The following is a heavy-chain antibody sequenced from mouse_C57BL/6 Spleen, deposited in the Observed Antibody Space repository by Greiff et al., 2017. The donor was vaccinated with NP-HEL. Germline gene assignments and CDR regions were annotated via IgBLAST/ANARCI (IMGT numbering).Heavy chain of an antibody. CDR2: IYPGDGDT. CDR3: ATESNPLTLDY. J-gene: IGHJ2*01. CDR1: GYAFSSYW. Sequence: VQLQQSGAELVKPGASVKISRKASGYAFSSYWMNWVKQRPGKGLEWIGQIYPGDGDTNYNGKFKGKATLTADKSSSTAYMQLSSLTSEDSAVYFCATESNPLTLDYWGQGTTLTVSS. D-gene: IGHD6-1*01. V-gene: IGHV1-80*01.